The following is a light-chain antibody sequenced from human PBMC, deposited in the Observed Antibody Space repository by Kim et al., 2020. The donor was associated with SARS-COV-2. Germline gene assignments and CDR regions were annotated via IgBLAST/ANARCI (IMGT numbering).Light chain of an antibody. J-gene: IGKJ1*01. CDR1: QSISSR. V-gene: IGKV1-5*01. CDR2: AAS. CDR3: QQYSSYST. Sequence: SASVGERVTITCRASQSISSRLAWYQQKPGKAPELLIYAASTLERGVPSRFSGTGSGTEFTLTISSLQSDDLATYYCQQYSSYSTFGQGTKVDIK.